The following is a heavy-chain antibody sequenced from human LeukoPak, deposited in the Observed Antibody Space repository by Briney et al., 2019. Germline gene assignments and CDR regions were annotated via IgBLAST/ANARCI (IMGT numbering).Heavy chain of an antibody. CDR2: IYSDNT. CDR3: TKDGDDSIDY. Sequence: GGSLRLSCTVSGFTVSSNSMSWVRQAPGKGLEWVSFIYSDNTHYSDSVKGRFTISRDNSKNTLSLQMDSLREEDTAVYYCTKDGDDSIDYWGQGTLVIVSS. D-gene: IGHD3-22*01. CDR1: GFTVSSNS. J-gene: IGHJ4*02. V-gene: IGHV3-66*03.